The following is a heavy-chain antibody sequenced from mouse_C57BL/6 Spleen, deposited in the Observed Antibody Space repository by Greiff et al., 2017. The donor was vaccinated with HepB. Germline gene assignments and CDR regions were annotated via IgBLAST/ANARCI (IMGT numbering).Heavy chain of an antibody. CDR2: IDPSDSYT. CDR1: GYTFTSYW. CDR3: ARYIYYYFSRYFDY. V-gene: IGHV1-50*01. Sequence: QVQLQQPGAELVKPGASVKLSCKASGYTFTSYWMQWVKQRPGQGLEWIGEIDPSDSYTNYNQKFKGKATLTVDTSSSTAYMQLSSLTSEDSAVYYCARYIYYYFSRYFDYWGQGTTLTVAS. J-gene: IGHJ2*01. D-gene: IGHD1-1*01.